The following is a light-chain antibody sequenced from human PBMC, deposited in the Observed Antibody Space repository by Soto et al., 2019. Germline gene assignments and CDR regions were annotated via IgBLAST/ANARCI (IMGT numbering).Light chain of an antibody. CDR3: QQYNSYPLT. V-gene: IGKV1-5*03. CDR2: KAS. Sequence: DIQMTQSPSTLSASVGDRVTITCRASQSISSWLAWYQQKPWKAPKLLIYKASTLKSGVPSRFSGSGSGTEFTLTISGLQPDDFATYYCQQYNSYPLTFGGGTKVDIK. CDR1: QSISSW. J-gene: IGKJ4*01.